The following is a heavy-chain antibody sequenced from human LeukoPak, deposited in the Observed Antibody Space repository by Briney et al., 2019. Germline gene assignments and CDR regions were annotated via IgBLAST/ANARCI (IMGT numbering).Heavy chain of an antibody. Sequence: GESLKISCKGSGYSFTSYWIGWVRQMPGKGLEWMGIIYPGDSDTRYSPSFQGQVTISADKSISTAYLQWSSLKASDTAMYYCARPGQAMVRGVIGAFDTWGQGTMVTVSS. CDR2: IYPGDSDT. CDR3: ARPGQAMVRGVIGAFDT. V-gene: IGHV5-51*01. J-gene: IGHJ3*02. CDR1: GYSFTSYW. D-gene: IGHD3-10*01.